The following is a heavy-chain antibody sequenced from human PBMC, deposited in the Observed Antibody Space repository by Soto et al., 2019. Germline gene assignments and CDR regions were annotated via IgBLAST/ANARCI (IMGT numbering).Heavy chain of an antibody. CDR2: IYHSGST. J-gene: IGHJ6*02. CDR1: GGSISSGGYS. Sequence: SVTCAVSGGSISSGGYSWSWIRQPPGKGLEWIGYIYHSGSTYYNPSLKSRVTISVDRSKNQFSLKLSSVTAADTAVYYCARVRAGSLNGMDVWGQGTTVTVSS. CDR3: ARVRAGSLNGMDV. V-gene: IGHV4-30-2*01. D-gene: IGHD1-26*01.